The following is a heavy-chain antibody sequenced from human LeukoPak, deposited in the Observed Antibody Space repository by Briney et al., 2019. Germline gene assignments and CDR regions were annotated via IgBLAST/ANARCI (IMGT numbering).Heavy chain of an antibody. CDR3: ARDTRGGIFDY. Sequence: GASVRVSCKVSGYTLTELSMHWVRQAPGKGLEWMGGFDPEDGETIYAQKVQGRVTMTEDASTDTAYMERSSLRSEDTAVYYCARDTRGGIFDYWGQGTLVTVSS. J-gene: IGHJ4*02. CDR1: GYTLTELS. D-gene: IGHD3-10*01. V-gene: IGHV1-24*01. CDR2: FDPEDGET.